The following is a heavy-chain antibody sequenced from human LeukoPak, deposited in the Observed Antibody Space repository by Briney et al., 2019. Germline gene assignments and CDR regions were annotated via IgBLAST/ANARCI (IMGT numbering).Heavy chain of an antibody. D-gene: IGHD1-26*01. CDR3: ARVLGPMYHDAFDI. CDR1: GGSISSYY. Sequence: SETLSLTCTVSGGSISSYYWSWIRQPPGKGLEWIGYIYYSGSTNYNPSLKSRVTISVDMSKNQFSLNLSSVTAADTAVYYCARVLGPMYHDAFDIWGLGTMLTVSS. V-gene: IGHV4-59*01. J-gene: IGHJ3*02. CDR2: IYYSGST.